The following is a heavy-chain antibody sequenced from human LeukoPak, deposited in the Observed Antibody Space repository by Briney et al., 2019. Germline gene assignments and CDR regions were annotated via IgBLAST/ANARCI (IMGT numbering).Heavy chain of an antibody. V-gene: IGHV3-23*01. D-gene: IGHD6-19*01. J-gene: IGHJ3*02. Sequence: GGSLRLSCAASGFTFSSYAMSWVRQAPGKGLEWVSAISGSGGSTYYADSVKGRFTISRDNSKNTLYLQMNSLRAEDTAVYYCAKVGPSSGWPRLTDNAFDIWGQGTMVTVSS. CDR2: ISGSGGST. CDR1: GFTFSSYA. CDR3: AKVGPSSGWPRLTDNAFDI.